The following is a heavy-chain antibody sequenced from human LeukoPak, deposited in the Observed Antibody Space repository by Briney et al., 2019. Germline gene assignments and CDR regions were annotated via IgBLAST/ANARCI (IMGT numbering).Heavy chain of an antibody. CDR2: IYHSGNT. V-gene: IGHV4-38-2*02. J-gene: IGHJ4*02. CDR1: GYSISSGYY. Sequence: SETLSLTCTVSGYSISSGYYWGWIRQPPGKGLEWIGEIYHSGNTKYNPSLKSRVTMSVDKSKNQFSLKLSSVTAADTAVYYCARYCTTTTCPYYFDYWGQGILVTVSS. CDR3: ARYCTTTTCPYYFDY. D-gene: IGHD2-2*01.